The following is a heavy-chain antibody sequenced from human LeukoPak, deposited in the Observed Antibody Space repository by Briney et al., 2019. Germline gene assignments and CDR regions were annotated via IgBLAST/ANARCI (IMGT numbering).Heavy chain of an antibody. Sequence: GGSLRLSCAASGFSLSHYSVTWVRQASGKGLEWVSYIGVTGSPTYYADSVKARFTISRDDAKESLYLQMNSLRAEDTAVYYCERNAWKSSDSGRGRMDVWGQGTSVTVSS. D-gene: IGHD3-10*01. CDR3: ERNAWKSSDSGRGRMDV. CDR1: GFSLSHYS. J-gene: IGHJ6*02. V-gene: IGHV3-48*01. CDR2: IGVTGSPT.